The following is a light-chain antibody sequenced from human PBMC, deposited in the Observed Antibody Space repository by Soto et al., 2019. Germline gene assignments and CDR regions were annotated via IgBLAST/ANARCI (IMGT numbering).Light chain of an antibody. CDR2: EVT. Sequence: QSVLTQPPSASGSPGQSVTISCTGTSSGVGGYNYVSWYQQYPGKAPKLLIYEVTKRPSGVPDRFSGSKSGNTASLTVSGLQIDDEADYYCSSYTTSVRVFGTGTKVTVL. CDR3: SSYTTSVRV. CDR1: SSGVGGYNY. J-gene: IGLJ1*01. V-gene: IGLV2-8*01.